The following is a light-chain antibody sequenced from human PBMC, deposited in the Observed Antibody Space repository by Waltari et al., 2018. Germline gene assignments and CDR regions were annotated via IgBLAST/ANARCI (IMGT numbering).Light chain of an antibody. CDR1: ESVSRA. CDR2: GAS. CDR3: QHYLRLPVT. J-gene: IGKJ1*01. Sequence: EIVLTQSPVTLSLSVGERATASCRGSESVSRALARYQQKPGQDPRLLIYGASTSATGIPDRFSGSGSGTDFSLTISRLGPDDFAVYYCQHYLRLPVTFGQGTTVEI. V-gene: IGKV3-20*01.